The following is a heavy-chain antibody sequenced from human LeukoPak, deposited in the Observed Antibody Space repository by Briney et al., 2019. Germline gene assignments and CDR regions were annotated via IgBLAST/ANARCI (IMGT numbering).Heavy chain of an antibody. V-gene: IGHV3-23*01. Sequence: GGSLRLSCAASGFTFSNYAMNWVRQAPGKGLEWVPAISDSAVSTYYADSVKGRFTISRDNSKNTLYLQMNSLRAEDTAVYYCARVDCSTTNCHRGSFDYWGQGALVTVSS. D-gene: IGHD2-2*01. CDR1: GFTFSNYA. CDR2: ISDSAVST. J-gene: IGHJ4*02. CDR3: ARVDCSTTNCHRGSFDY.